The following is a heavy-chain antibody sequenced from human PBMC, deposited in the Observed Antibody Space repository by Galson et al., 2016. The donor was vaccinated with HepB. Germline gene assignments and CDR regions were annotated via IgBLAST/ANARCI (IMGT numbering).Heavy chain of an antibody. J-gene: IGHJ5*02. D-gene: IGHD4/OR15-4a*01. CDR2: IYWDDDK. V-gene: IGHV2-5*02. Sequence: PALVKPTQTLTLTCTFSGFSLSTTTVGVAWIRQPPGKALEWLALIYWDDDKRYSPSLKSRLTITKDTSKNQVVLTITNMDPVDTATYYCARRASDYDDGGRGSWFDPWCQGTLVTVSS. CDR1: GFSLSTTTVG. CDR3: ARRASDYDDGGRGSWFDP.